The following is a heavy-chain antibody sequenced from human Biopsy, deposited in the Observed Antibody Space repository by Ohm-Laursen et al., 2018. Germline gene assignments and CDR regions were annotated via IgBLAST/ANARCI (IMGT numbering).Heavy chain of an antibody. CDR1: GFTFSSYA. CDR2: ITVSADTT. V-gene: IGHV3-23*01. CDR3: AKGRVGNSGSLDI. J-gene: IGHJ3*02. D-gene: IGHD1-1*01. Sequence: SLRLSCTAFGFTFSSYAMNWVRQAPGKGLEWVSAITVSADTTYYADSVRGRLTVSRDNSQNTLYLQMNSLRAEDTAIYYCAKGRVGNSGSLDIWGHGTMVTVSS.